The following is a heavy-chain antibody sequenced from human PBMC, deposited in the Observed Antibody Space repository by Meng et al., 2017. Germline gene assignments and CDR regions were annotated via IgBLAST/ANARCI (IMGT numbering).Heavy chain of an antibody. Sequence: QVQLVQSGAEVKKPGASVKVSCKASGYNLTDYYLHWVRQAPGQGLEWMGRISPNSGGTNYAQKFQGRVTMTRDTSINTAYIDLSRLTSDDTAVYYCARDGWEPSDYWGQGTLVTVSS. CDR3: ARDGWEPSDY. J-gene: IGHJ4*02. CDR1: GYNLTDYY. D-gene: IGHD1-26*01. V-gene: IGHV1-2*06. CDR2: ISPNSGGT.